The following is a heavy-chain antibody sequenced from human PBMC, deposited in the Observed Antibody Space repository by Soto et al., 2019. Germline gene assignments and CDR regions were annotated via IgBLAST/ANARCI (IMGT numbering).Heavy chain of an antibody. D-gene: IGHD7-27*01. CDR1: GFTFSIYA. V-gene: IGHV3-23*01. CDR3: ALLHFNWGNVRPDFDY. J-gene: IGHJ4*02. Sequence: WGCLRLSCAFSGFTFSIYAMSMVRQAPGKGLELASAISRSGGSTYYADSVNGRFTISRDNSKNTLYRQMNSLRAEDTAVYYCALLHFNWGNVRPDFDYWGQGTLVTGS. CDR2: ISRSGGST.